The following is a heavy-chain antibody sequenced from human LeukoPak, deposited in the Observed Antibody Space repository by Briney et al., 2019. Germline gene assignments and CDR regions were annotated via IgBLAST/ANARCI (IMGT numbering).Heavy chain of an antibody. CDR1: GFTFSSYA. D-gene: IGHD1-26*01. V-gene: IGHV3-23*01. CDR3: ARVLAGATYFDY. CDR2: IVGSGDST. Sequence: PGGSLRLSCAASGFTFSSYAMSWVRQAPGKGLEWVSSIVGSGDSTYYADSVKGRFTISRDNSKNKVYLQMNSLRAEDTAVYYCARVLAGATYFDYWGQGTLVTVSS. J-gene: IGHJ4*01.